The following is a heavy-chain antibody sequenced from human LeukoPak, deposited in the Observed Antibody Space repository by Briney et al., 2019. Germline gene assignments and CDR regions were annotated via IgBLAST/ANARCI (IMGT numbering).Heavy chain of an antibody. CDR2: LNNDGSST. D-gene: IGHD1-26*01. Sequence: PGGSLRLSCAASGFTLSNYWMHWVRQAPGKGLVWVSRLNNDGSSTTYADSVKGRFTTSRDNAKNTLYLQMNSLRAEDTAVYYCAREMAASPWDRGQGTLVTVSS. CDR3: AREMAASPWD. CDR1: GFTLSNYW. V-gene: IGHV3-74*01. J-gene: IGHJ4*02.